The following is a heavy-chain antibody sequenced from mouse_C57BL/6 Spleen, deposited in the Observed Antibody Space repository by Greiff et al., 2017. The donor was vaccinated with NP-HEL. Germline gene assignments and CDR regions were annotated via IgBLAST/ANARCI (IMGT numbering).Heavy chain of an antibody. Sequence: VQLQQPGAELVKPGASVKLSCKASGYTFTSYWMHWVKQRPGQGLEWIGMIHPNSGSTNYNEKFKSKATLTVDKSSSTAYMQLSSLTSEDSAVYYCTRSGGVATFDYWGQGTTLTVSS. CDR2: IHPNSGST. J-gene: IGHJ2*01. CDR3: TRSGGVATFDY. CDR1: GYTFTSYW. D-gene: IGHD1-1*01. V-gene: IGHV1-64*01.